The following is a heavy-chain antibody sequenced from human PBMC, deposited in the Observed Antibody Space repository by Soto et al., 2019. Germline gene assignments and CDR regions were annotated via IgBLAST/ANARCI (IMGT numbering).Heavy chain of an antibody. CDR1: GFTFSSYG. CDR3: AKESYYDSSDYNAFDI. CDR2: ISYDGSDK. Sequence: GGSLRLSCAGSGFTFSSYGMHWVRQAPGKGLEWVAVISYDGSDKYYADSVKGRFTISRDSSKNMLYLQMNSLRAEDTAIYYCAKESYYDSSDYNAFDIWGQGTMVTVSS. D-gene: IGHD3-22*01. J-gene: IGHJ3*02. V-gene: IGHV3-30*18.